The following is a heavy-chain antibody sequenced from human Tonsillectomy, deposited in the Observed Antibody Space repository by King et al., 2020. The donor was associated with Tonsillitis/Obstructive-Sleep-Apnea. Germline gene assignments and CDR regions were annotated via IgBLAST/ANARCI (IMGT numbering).Heavy chain of an antibody. CDR1: GFTFDDYA. CDR2: ISWNSGSI. D-gene: IGHD3-3*01. Sequence: VQLVESGGGLVQPGRSLRLSCAASGFTFDDYAMHWVRQAPGKGLEWVSGISWNSGSIGYADSVKGRFTISRDNAKNSLYLQMNSLRAEDTALYYCAKSTIFGGAGSSDAFDIWGQGTMVTVSS. V-gene: IGHV3-9*01. CDR3: AKSTIFGGAGSSDAFDI. J-gene: IGHJ3*02.